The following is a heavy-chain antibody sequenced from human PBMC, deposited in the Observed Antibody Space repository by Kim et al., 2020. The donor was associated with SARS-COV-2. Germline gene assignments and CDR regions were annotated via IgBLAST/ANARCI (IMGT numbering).Heavy chain of an antibody. CDR1: GYGLSELA. V-gene: IGHV1-24*01. CDR3: ANPRAEWQLVTGPFNF. J-gene: IGHJ3*01. CDR2: FDPENDGT. D-gene: IGHD6-6*01. Sequence: ASVKVSCKVSGYGLSELAIHWVRQAPGRGLEWLGGFDPENDGTIYAQKFQGRLTMTEDTSTDTAYMELSGMRFEDTDVYYCANPRAEWQLVTGPFNFWG.